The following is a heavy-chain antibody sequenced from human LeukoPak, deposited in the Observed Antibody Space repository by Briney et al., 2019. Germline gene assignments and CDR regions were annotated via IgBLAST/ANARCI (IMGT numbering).Heavy chain of an antibody. Sequence: GGSLRLSCAASGFTFSSYAMSWVRQAPGKGLGWVSGVSGTGSSTYYADSVKGRFTISRDNSKNTLYVQMNSLRAEDTAVYYCARVVTSYYYYYMDVWGKGTTVTVSS. CDR3: ARVVTSYYYYYMDV. V-gene: IGHV3-23*01. CDR1: GFTFSSYA. D-gene: IGHD2-21*02. CDR2: VSGTGSST. J-gene: IGHJ6*03.